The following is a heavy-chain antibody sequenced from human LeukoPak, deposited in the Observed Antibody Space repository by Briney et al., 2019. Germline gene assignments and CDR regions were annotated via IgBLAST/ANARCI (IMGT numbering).Heavy chain of an antibody. CDR1: GGSISSYY. V-gene: IGHV4-59*01. Sequence: PSETLSLTCTVSGGSISSYYWSWVRQPPGKGLEWIGFVYYTGSTNYSPSLKSRVTISVDTSKNQFSLKLRSVTAADTAVYYCARNLAGHFGGFYFDDWGQGTLVTVSS. D-gene: IGHD2-21*01. J-gene: IGHJ4*02. CDR2: VYYTGST. CDR3: ARNLAGHFGGFYFDD.